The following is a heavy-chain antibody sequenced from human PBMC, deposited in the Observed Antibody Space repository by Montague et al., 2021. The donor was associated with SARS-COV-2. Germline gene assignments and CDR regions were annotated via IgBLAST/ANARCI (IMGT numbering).Heavy chain of an antibody. CDR1: GGSISSYY. CDR3: ARDQGVYCSGGSCYNFDY. V-gene: IGHV4-39*02. Sequence: SETLSLTCTVSGGSISSYYWSWIRQPPGKGLEWIGSIYYGGSTYYNPSLKSRVTISVDTSMNHFSLKLSSVTAADTAVYYCARDQGVYCSGGSCYNFDYWGQGTLGTGSA. D-gene: IGHD2-15*01. CDR2: IYYGGST. J-gene: IGHJ4*02.